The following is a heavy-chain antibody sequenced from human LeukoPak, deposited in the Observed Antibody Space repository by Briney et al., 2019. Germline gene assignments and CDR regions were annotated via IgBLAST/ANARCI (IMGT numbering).Heavy chain of an antibody. D-gene: IGHD6-25*01. Sequence: SETLSLTCTVSGGSISSYYWSWIRQPAGKGLEWIGRIYTSGGTNYNPSLKSRVTMSVDTSKNQFSLKLSSVTAADTAVYYCASSGAAGDYDYWGQGTLVTVSS. V-gene: IGHV4-4*07. CDR2: IYTSGGT. CDR1: GGSISSYY. CDR3: ASSGAAGDYDY. J-gene: IGHJ4*02.